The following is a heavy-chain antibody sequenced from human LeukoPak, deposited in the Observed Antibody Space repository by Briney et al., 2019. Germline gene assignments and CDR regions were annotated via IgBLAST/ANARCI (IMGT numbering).Heavy chain of an antibody. CDR3: AKGSGWLFYYYYMDV. D-gene: IGHD6-19*01. V-gene: IGHV3-64*02. CDR1: GFTFSTYA. CDR2: INSNGGST. Sequence: PGGSLRLSCAVSGFTFSTYAMHWVRQAPGKGLEYVSAINSNGGSTYYADSVRGRFTISRDNSKNTLYLQMGSLRPEDMAVSYCAKGSGWLFYYYYMDVWGKGTTVTVSS. J-gene: IGHJ6*03.